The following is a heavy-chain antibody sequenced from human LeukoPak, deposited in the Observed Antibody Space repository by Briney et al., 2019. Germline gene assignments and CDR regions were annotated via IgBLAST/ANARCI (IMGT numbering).Heavy chain of an antibody. J-gene: IGHJ4*02. CDR2: IYYSGST. V-gene: IGHV4-39*07. CDR3: ARGYLGFGETHLFDY. D-gene: IGHD3-10*01. Sequence: SETLSLTCTVSGGSISSSSYYWGWIRQPPGKGLEWIGSIYYSGSTYYNPSLKSRVTISVDTSKNQFSLKLSSVTAADTAVYYCARGYLGFGETHLFDYWGQGTLVTVSS. CDR1: GGSISSSSYY.